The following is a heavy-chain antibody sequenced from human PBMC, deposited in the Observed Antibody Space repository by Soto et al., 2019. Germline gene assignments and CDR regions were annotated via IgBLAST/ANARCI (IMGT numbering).Heavy chain of an antibody. CDR2: IIPIFGTV. J-gene: IGHJ2*01. D-gene: IGHD5-12*01. V-gene: IGHV1-69*12. Sequence: QVQLVQSGAEVKKPGSSVKVSCKASGGTFSNYPISWVRQAPGQGLEWMGGIIPIFGTVNYAQKFQGRVTITADESTSTAEMELSSLRSEATAVYYCARGNHRWLQLWYFDLWGRGTLVTVSS. CDR3: ARGNHRWLQLWYFDL. CDR1: GGTFSNYP.